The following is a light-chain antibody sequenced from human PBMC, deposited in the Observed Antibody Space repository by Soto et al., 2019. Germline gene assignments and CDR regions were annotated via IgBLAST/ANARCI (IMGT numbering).Light chain of an antibody. J-gene: IGLJ2*01. CDR3: GSYTTSGSVV. CDR1: SSDVGAYNY. V-gene: IGLV2-14*03. Sequence: QSVLTQPASVSGYPGQSIAISCIGTSSDVGAYNYVSWYQQLPGKAPKLVIYDVNNRPSGVSNRFSGSKSGNTASLTISGLQAEDEADYYCGSYTTSGSVVFGGGTKVTVL. CDR2: DVN.